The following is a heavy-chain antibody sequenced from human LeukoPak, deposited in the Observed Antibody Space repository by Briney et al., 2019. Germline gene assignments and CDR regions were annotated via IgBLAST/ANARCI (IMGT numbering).Heavy chain of an antibody. D-gene: IGHD5-18*01. Sequence: GGSLRLSCAASGFTFSSFAMSWVRQAPGKGLEWVSAISGSGGRTYYADSVKGRFTISRDTSKNTLYPQMNSLRVEDTALYYCAKEDASYSYGRVWGQGTLVTVS. V-gene: IGHV3-23*01. CDR2: ISGSGGRT. CDR3: AKEDASYSYGRV. CDR1: GFTFSSFA. J-gene: IGHJ4*02.